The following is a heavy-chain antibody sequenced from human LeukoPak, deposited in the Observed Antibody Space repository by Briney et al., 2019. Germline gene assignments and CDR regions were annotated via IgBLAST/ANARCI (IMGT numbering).Heavy chain of an antibody. V-gene: IGHV4-39*01. Sequence: SETLSLTCTVFGGSISTSSYCWGWTRQPPGKGLGWFGRISYSGTTYYSPSVKSRVTISVDTSKNQFSLKLSSVTAADTAVYYCASEQIVLMVYAQKAAFDIWGQGTMVTVSS. CDR3: ASEQIVLMVYAQKAAFDI. CDR1: GGSISTSSYC. D-gene: IGHD2-8*01. J-gene: IGHJ3*02. CDR2: ISYSGTT.